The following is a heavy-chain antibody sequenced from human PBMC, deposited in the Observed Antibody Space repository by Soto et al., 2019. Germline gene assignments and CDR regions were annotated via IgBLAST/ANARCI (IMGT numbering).Heavy chain of an antibody. J-gene: IGHJ3*02. CDR3: ARSESGYVHAFDI. D-gene: IGHD5-12*01. CDR2: ISSSGSTI. CDR1: GFTFSDYY. V-gene: IGHV3-11*01. Sequence: PGGSLRLSCAASGFTFSDYYMSWIRQAPGKGLEWVSYISSSGSTIYYADSVKGRFTISRDNAKNSLYLQMNSLRAEDTAVYHCARSESGYVHAFDIWGQGTMVTVSS.